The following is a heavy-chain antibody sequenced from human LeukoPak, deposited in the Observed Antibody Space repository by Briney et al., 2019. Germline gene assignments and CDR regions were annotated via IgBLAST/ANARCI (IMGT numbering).Heavy chain of an antibody. V-gene: IGHV4-4*07. CDR3: ARETYDSSGIGPTFDI. D-gene: IGHD3-22*01. CDR2: IYTSGST. J-gene: IGHJ3*02. Sequence: SETLSFTGTGSGGSISSYYWSWHRQPAGQGLEWIGRIYTSGSTNYNPSLKSRVTMSVDTSKNQFSLKLSSVTAADTAVYYCARETYDSSGIGPTFDIWGQGTMVTVSS. CDR1: GGSISSYY.